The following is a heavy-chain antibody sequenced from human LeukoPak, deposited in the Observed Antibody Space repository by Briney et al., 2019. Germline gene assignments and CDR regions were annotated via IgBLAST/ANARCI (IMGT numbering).Heavy chain of an antibody. V-gene: IGHV4-59*12. CDR2: IYYSGST. J-gene: IGHJ5*02. D-gene: IGHD6-19*01. CDR3: ARVSGEQWLGGRNWFDP. Sequence: SETLSLTCTVSGGSISSYYWSWIRQPPGKGLEWIGYIYYSGSTNYNPSLKSRVTISVDTSKNQFSLKLSSVTAADTAVYYCARVSGEQWLGGRNWFDPWGQGTLVTVSS. CDR1: GGSISSYY.